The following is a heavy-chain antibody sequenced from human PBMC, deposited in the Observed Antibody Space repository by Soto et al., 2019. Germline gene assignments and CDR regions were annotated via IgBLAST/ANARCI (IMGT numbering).Heavy chain of an antibody. D-gene: IGHD3-10*01. CDR3: ARLHRYGDNPPYL. Sequence: QGQLVQSGNEVKKPGASVKVSCKASGYTFSMYGITWVRQAPGQGLEWMGWSSAYNGKTQYAQKLQGRVAMTTDTYTTTAYMDLRSLRSDDTAMYCCARLHRYGDNPPYLWGQGTLVTVSS. V-gene: IGHV1-18*01. CDR1: GYTFSMYG. CDR2: SSAYNGKT. J-gene: IGHJ4*02.